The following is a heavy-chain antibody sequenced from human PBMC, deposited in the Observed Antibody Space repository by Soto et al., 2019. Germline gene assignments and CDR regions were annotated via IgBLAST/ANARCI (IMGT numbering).Heavy chain of an antibody. D-gene: IGHD2-15*01. CDR2: ISSSGSTI. Sequence: PGGSLRLSCAASGFTFSSYSMNWVRQAPGKGLEWVSYISSSGSTIYYADSVKGRFTISRDNAKNSLYLQMNSLRADDTAVYYCSRSVVTGKNYEYWGQGTLVTVSS. V-gene: IGHV3-48*04. CDR1: GFTFSSYS. J-gene: IGHJ4*02. CDR3: SRSVVTGKNYEY.